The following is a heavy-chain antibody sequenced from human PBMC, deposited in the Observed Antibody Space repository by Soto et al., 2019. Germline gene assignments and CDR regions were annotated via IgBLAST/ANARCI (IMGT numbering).Heavy chain of an antibody. Sequence: PGGSLRLSCAVSGFIFSDFSMNWVRQAPGKGLEWVASIGSSGGYIFYADSVKGRFTISRDNAKKSLDLQINSLRAEDTAVYYCAREKTNQSLGGRFGMDVWGQGTTVTVSS. CDR3: AREKTNQSLGGRFGMDV. CDR1: GFIFSDFS. J-gene: IGHJ6*02. CDR2: IGSSGGYI. V-gene: IGHV3-21*01. D-gene: IGHD2-2*01.